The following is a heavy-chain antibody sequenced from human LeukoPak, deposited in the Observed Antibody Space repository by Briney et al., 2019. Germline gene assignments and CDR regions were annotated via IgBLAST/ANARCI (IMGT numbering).Heavy chain of an antibody. CDR1: RFTFDDYA. V-gene: IGHV3-9*01. J-gene: IGHJ4*02. Sequence: PGGSLRLSCAASRFTFDDYAMHWVRQAPGKGLEWVSGISWNSGSIGYADSVKGRFTISRDNAKNSLYLQMNSLRAEDTALYYCAKAHGGNSYYFDYWGQGTLVTVSS. CDR2: ISWNSGSI. CDR3: AKAHGGNSYYFDY. D-gene: IGHD4-23*01.